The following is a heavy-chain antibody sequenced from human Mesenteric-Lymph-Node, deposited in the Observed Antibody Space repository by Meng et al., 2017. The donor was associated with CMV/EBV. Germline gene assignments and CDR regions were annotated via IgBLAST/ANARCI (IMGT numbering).Heavy chain of an antibody. CDR2: INWDGRST. Sequence: SGFTFDDYTRHWVRQAPGKGLEWVSLINWDGRSTHYAHSVKGRFTISRDNSKNSLYLQMNSLRTEDTALYYCTKEQGGATGFDYWGQGTLVTVSS. CDR1: GFTFDDYT. J-gene: IGHJ4*02. D-gene: IGHD1-14*01. V-gene: IGHV3-43*01. CDR3: TKEQGGATGFDY.